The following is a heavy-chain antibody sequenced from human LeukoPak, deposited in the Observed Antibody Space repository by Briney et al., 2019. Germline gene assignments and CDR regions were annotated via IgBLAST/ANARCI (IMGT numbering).Heavy chain of an antibody. D-gene: IGHD3-10*01. Sequence: GRSLRLSCAASGFTVSSNYMSWVRQAPGRGLEWVSVIYSGGSTYYADSVKGRFTISRDNSKNTLFLQMNSLRAGDTAVYYCARGTVTMVDYWGQGTLVTVSS. CDR2: IYSGGST. J-gene: IGHJ4*02. CDR3: ARGTVTMVDY. CDR1: GFTVSSNY. V-gene: IGHV3-66*01.